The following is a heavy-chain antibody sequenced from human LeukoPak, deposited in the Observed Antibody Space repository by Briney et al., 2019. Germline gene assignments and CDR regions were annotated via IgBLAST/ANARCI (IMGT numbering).Heavy chain of an antibody. J-gene: IGHJ6*02. V-gene: IGHV3-33*01. Sequence: PGGSLRLSCAASGFTFSNYGIHWVRQAPGKGLEWVAVIWYDGSNKYYADSVKGRFTVSRDNSKNTLYLQMNSLRAEDTAVYYCARKRGFGNYYYYGMDVWGQGTTVTVSS. CDR1: GFTFSNYG. CDR2: IWYDGSNK. CDR3: ARKRGFGNYYYYGMDV. D-gene: IGHD3-10*01.